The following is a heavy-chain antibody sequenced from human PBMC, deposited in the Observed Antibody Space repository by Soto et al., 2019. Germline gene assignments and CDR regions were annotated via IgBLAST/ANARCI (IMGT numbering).Heavy chain of an antibody. Sequence: GGSLRLSCAASGFTFSSYWMSWVRQAPGKGLEWVANIKQDGSEKYYVDSVKGRFTISRDNAKNSLYLLMNSLRAEDTAVYYCTRDTIDLSYSNYYYYYMDVWGQGTAVTVSS. J-gene: IGHJ6*03. CDR2: IKQDGSEK. V-gene: IGHV3-7*01. CDR1: GFTFSSYW. D-gene: IGHD4-4*01. CDR3: TRDTIDLSYSNYYYYYMDV.